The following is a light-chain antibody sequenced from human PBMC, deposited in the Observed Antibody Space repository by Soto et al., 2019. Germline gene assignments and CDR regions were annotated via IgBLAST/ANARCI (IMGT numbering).Light chain of an antibody. Sequence: EILLAQSPVTVSLSPGERATLSCRASQSVSSYLAWYQQKPGQAPRLLIYDASKRATGIPARFSGSGSGTDFTLTISSLEPEDFAVYYCQQRSNWPSTFGRGTKVEIK. V-gene: IGKV3-11*01. CDR2: DAS. J-gene: IGKJ4*01. CDR1: QSVSSY. CDR3: QQRSNWPST.